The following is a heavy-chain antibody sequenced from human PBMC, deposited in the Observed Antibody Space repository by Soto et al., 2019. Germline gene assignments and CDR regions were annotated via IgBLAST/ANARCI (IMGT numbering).Heavy chain of an antibody. V-gene: IGHV1-69*01. J-gene: IGHJ4*02. CDR1: GGSFSDFA. CDR2: IIALFAAS. D-gene: IGHD2-15*01. Sequence: QVQLAQSGAEVRKPGSSVEVSCGAYGGSFSDFAFSWLRQVPGQSLEWMGGIIALFAASNYAQRFQDRVTITADESTNTVYLALSSLTSDDTATYYCARGGIVAVQAALSSYHDYTNYRFDSWGQGTLVTVS. CDR3: ARGGIVAVQAALSSYHDYTNYRFDS.